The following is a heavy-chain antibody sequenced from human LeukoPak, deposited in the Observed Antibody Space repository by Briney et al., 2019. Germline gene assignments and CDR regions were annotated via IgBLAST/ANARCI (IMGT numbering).Heavy chain of an antibody. CDR3: TTDKGYYFDY. CDR1: GFTFRSYA. J-gene: IGHJ4*02. Sequence: GGSLRLSCIASGFTFRSYAMSWVRQAPGKGLEWVGRIKSKTDGGTTDYAAPVKGRFTISRDDSKNTLYLQMNSLKTEDTAVYYCTTDKGYYFDYWGQGTLVTVSS. V-gene: IGHV3-15*01. CDR2: IKSKTDGGTT.